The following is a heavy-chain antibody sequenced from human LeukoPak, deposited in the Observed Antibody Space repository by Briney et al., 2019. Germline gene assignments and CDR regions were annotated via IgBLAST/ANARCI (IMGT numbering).Heavy chain of an antibody. D-gene: IGHD6-25*01. V-gene: IGHV1-8*03. CDR3: ARTTSFTASGYDY. CDR1: GYTFTNYH. CDR2: INPNNGDS. Sequence: GASVKVPCKASGYTFTNYHINWVRQATGQGLEWMGWINPNNGDSGFAQKFQGRVTITRDTAMTTAYMELSSLTSEDTAIYFCARTTSFTASGYDYCGQGTLVTVSS. J-gene: IGHJ4*02.